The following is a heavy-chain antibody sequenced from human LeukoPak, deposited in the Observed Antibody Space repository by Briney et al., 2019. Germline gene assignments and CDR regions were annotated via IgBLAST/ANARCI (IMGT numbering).Heavy chain of an antibody. CDR3: AKAPRYFDWLFFDY. CDR1: GFTFSSYA. CDR2: ISWNSGSI. D-gene: IGHD3-9*01. Sequence: PGGSLRLSCAASGFTFSSYAMSWVRQAPGKGLEWVSGISWNSGSIGYADSVKGRFTISRDNAKNSLYLQMNSLRAEDTALYYCAKAPRYFDWLFFDYWGQGTLVTVSS. J-gene: IGHJ4*02. V-gene: IGHV3-9*01.